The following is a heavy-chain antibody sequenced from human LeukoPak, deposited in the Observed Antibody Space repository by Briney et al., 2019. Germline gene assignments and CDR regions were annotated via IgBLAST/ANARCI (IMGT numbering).Heavy chain of an antibody. Sequence: GGSLRLSCAASGFSFSNYYMLWVRQAPGVGLVSVSRISSDGATTIYSDSVKGRFTTSRDNAKNTLYLQMNSLRAEDTAVYYCARDDSNGIDYWGQGTLVTVSS. CDR2: ISSDGATT. J-gene: IGHJ4*02. CDR3: ARDDSNGIDY. V-gene: IGHV3-74*01. CDR1: GFSFSNYY. D-gene: IGHD3-22*01.